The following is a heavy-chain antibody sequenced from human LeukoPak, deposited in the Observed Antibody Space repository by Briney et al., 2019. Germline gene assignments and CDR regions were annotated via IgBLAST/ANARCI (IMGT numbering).Heavy chain of an antibody. CDR1: GGSISSHY. V-gene: IGHV4-4*09. CDR2: IYTSGST. Sequence: PSETLSLTCTVSGGSISSHYWSWIRQPPGKGLEWIGYIYTSGSTNYNPSLKSRVTTSVDTSKNQFSLKLSSVTAADTAVYYCARMGSNYAEYFQNWGQGTLVTVSS. CDR3: ARMGSNYAEYFQN. J-gene: IGHJ1*01. D-gene: IGHD4-11*01.